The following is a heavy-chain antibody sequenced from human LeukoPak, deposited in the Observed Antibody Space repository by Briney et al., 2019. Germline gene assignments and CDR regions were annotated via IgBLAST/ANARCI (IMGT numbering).Heavy chain of an antibody. V-gene: IGHV3-21*01. CDR2: FISGTSFI. CDR1: RFSLSNYN. D-gene: IGHD3-10*01. CDR3: ARANYGSTLGYFDY. J-gene: IGHJ4*02. Sequence: GGALRLSPVAPRFSLSNYNMNSVRQAPGKGLESVSSFISGTSFIYYADSLQGRFTISRDNTKLPLSLQMNSLRADDTAVYYCARANYGSTLGYFDYWGQGTLVTVSS.